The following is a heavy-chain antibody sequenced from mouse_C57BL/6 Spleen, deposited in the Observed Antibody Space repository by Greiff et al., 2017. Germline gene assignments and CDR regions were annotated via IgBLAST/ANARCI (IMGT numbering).Heavy chain of an antibody. CDR1: GFNIKDDY. D-gene: IGHD1-1*01. CDR3: TTSGSSYFDD. J-gene: IGHJ2*01. CDR2: IDPENGDT. Sequence: VQLQQSGAELVRPGASVKLSCTASGFNIKDDYMHWVKQRPEQGLEWIGWIDPENGDTEYASKFQGKAPITADTSSNTAYLQLSSLTSEDTAVYYCTTSGSSYFDDWGQGTTLTVSS. V-gene: IGHV14-4*01.